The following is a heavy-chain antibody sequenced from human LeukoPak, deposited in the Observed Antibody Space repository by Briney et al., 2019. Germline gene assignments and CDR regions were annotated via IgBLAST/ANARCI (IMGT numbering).Heavy chain of an antibody. V-gene: IGHV3-66*01. CDR3: ARAAFLNGMDV. Sequence: GGSLRLSCAACGFIVSANYMSWVRQAPGEGLEWVSVIYTGGSTHYADSVKGRFSISRDNSKNTLYLQMSSLRAEDTAVYFCARAAFLNGMDVWGQGTTVTVSS. CDR1: GFIVSANY. J-gene: IGHJ6*02. D-gene: IGHD3-3*02. CDR2: IYTGGST.